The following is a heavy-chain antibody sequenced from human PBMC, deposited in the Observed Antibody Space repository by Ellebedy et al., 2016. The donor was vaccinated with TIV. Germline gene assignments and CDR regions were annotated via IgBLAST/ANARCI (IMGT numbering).Heavy chain of an antibody. D-gene: IGHD4/OR15-4a*01. V-gene: IGHV3-74*01. CDR3: VRDRDGASYFDY. Sequence: GGSLRLSCAASGFTFSSYWMHWVRQGPGKGLVWVSRINSDGSITTYADSVKGRFTISRDNAKNTLYVQMSSLRVEDTAVYYCVRDRDGASYFDYWGQGTLVTVSS. J-gene: IGHJ4*02. CDR1: GFTFSSYW. CDR2: INSDGSIT.